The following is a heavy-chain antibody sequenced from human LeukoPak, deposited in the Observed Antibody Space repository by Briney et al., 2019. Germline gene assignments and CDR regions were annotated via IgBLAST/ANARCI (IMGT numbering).Heavy chain of an antibody. J-gene: IGHJ4*02. Sequence: ASVKVSCKASGYTFTSQSISWVRQAPGQGLEWMGWISGYNGNTNYAQNLQGRVTLTTDTSTNTAYMELRSLRSEDTAVYYCARGLKRYCSSTSCYYAYWGQGTLVTVSP. CDR2: ISGYNGNT. D-gene: IGHD2-2*01. CDR3: ARGLKRYCSSTSCYYAY. V-gene: IGHV1-18*01. CDR1: GYTFTSQS.